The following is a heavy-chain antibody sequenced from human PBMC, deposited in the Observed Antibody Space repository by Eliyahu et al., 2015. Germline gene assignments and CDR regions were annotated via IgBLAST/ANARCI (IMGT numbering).Heavy chain of an antibody. D-gene: IGHD3-3*01. CDR2: INHDGWT. CDR3: ARGGGFGVAIDDWFDP. V-gene: IGHV4-34*01. Sequence: QVQLQQWGAGLFKPSETLSLTXXVYGGSFXGYXWSXIRQSXGKGLEWIGEINHDGWTNYXPSLKSRVTISADTSKNQFSLILSSVTAADTAVYYCARGGGFGVAIDDWFDPWGQGTLVTVSS. J-gene: IGHJ5*02. CDR1: GGSFXGYX.